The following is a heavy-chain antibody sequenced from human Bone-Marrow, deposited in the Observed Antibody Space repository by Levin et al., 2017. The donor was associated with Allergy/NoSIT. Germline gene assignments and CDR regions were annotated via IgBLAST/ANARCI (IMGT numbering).Heavy chain of an antibody. V-gene: IGHV3-73*01. Sequence: GESLKISCAASGFTFSGSAMHWVRQASGKGLEWVGRIRSKANSYATAYAASVKGRFTISRDDSKNTAYLQMNSLKTEDTAVYYCTRHDYGGRDYWGQGTLVTVSS. J-gene: IGHJ4*02. CDR3: TRHDYGGRDY. CDR1: GFTFSGSA. D-gene: IGHD4-23*01. CDR2: IRSKANSYAT.